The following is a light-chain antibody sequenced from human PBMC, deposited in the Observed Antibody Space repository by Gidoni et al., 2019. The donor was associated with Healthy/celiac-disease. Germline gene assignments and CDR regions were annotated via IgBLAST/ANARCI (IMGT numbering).Light chain of an antibody. CDR1: QSISSY. J-gene: IGKJ2*01. V-gene: IGKV1-39*01. CDR3: QQSYSTPDT. CDR2: AAS. Sequence: DIQMTQSPSSLSAYVGDRVTITCRASQSISSYLNWYQQKPGKAPKLLIYAASSLQSGVPSRLSGSGSGTDFTLTISSLQPEDFATYYCQQSYSTPDTFXXXTKLEIK.